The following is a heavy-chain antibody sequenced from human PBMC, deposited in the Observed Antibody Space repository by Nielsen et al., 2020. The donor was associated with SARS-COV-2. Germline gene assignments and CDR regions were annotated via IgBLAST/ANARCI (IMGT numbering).Heavy chain of an antibody. CDR3: ARVFAAAAALDY. V-gene: IGHV4-4*02. J-gene: IGHJ4*02. CDR2: IYHSGST. Sequence: SETLSLTCAVSGGSISSINWWSWVRQPPGKGLEWIGEIYHSGSTNYNPSLKSRVTISVDKSKNQFSLKLSSVTAADTAVYYCARVFAAAAALDYWGQGTLVTVSS. CDR1: GGSISSINW. D-gene: IGHD6-13*01.